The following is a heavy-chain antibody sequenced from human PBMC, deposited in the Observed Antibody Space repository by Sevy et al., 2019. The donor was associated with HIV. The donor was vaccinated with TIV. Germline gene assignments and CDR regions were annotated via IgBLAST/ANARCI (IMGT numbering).Heavy chain of an antibody. J-gene: IGHJ5*02. V-gene: IGHV1-46*01. D-gene: IGHD4-4*01. CDR3: AKEGTDYSKYNWFDP. Sequence: ASVKVSCKASGYTFTSYYIHWVRQAPGQGLEWMGIVNPYGGSTSYAQKFQGRVTMTRDTSTSTVYMELSSLRSEDTAVHYCAKEGTDYSKYNWFDPWGQGTLVTVSS. CDR2: VNPYGGST. CDR1: GYTFTSYY.